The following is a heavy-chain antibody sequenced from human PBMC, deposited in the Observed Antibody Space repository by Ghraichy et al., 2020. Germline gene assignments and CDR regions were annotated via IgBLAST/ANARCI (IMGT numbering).Heavy chain of an antibody. CDR3: ARDIYRLGWFDP. V-gene: IGHV3-30*14. CDR1: GFTFSSFT. D-gene: IGHD7-27*01. CDR2: VSHDGTNK. J-gene: IGHJ5*02. Sequence: GGSLRLSCTASGFTFSSFTMHWVRQAPGKGPEWMALVSHDGTNKYYADSVKGRFTISRDVSKSTLYLQMNRLRTDDTALYYCARDIYRLGWFDPWGQGTLVTVSS.